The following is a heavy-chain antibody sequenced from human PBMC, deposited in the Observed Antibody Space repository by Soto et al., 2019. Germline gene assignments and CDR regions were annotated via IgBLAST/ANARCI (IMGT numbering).Heavy chain of an antibody. CDR1: GFTFSSYA. Sequence: GSLRLSCAASGFTFSSYAMSWVRQAPGKGLEWVSAISGSGGSTYYADSVKGRFTISRDNSKNTLYLQMNSLRAEDTAVYYCARGPYDSSGYYEDGQYYFDYWGQGTLVTVSS. CDR3: ARGPYDSSGYYEDGQYYFDY. CDR2: ISGSGGST. J-gene: IGHJ4*02. V-gene: IGHV3-23*01. D-gene: IGHD3-22*01.